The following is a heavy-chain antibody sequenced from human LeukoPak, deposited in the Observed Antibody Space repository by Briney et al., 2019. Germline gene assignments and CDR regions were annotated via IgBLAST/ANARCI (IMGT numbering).Heavy chain of an antibody. V-gene: IGHV4-61*02. CDR1: GGSISSGSYY. CDR3: ARDPYIVAGIESYHYYGMDV. J-gene: IGHJ6*02. CDR2: IYTSGST. D-gene: IGHD1-26*01. Sequence: SETLSLTCTVSGGSISSGSYYWSWIRQPAGKGLEWIGRIYTSGSTNYNPSLKSRVTISVDTSKNQFSLKLSSVTAADTAVYYCARDPYIVAGIESYHYYGMDVWGQGTTVTVSS.